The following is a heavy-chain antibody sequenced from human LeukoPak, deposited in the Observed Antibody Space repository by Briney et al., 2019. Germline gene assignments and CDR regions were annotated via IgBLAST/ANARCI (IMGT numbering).Heavy chain of an antibody. J-gene: IGHJ6*03. V-gene: IGHV4-59*01. CDR3: ARGGPPGYYYDYYMDV. CDR1: GGSISSYY. CDR2: IYYSGST. Sequence: PSETLSLTCTVSGGSISSYYWSWIRQPPGKGLEFIGYIYYSGSTYYNPSLRSRVTISVDTSKNQFSLKLSSVTAADTAVYFCARGGPPGYYYDYYMDVWGKGTTVTISS.